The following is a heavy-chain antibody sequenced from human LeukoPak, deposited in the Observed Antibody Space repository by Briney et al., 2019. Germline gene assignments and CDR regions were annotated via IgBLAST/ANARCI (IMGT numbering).Heavy chain of an antibody. D-gene: IGHD3/OR15-3a*01. CDR3: ARQTGSGLFILP. V-gene: IGHV4-39*01. J-gene: IGHJ4*02. CDR2: IYYSGNT. CDR1: GVSISSSDSY. Sequence: SETLSLTCTLSGVSISSSDSYWGWIRQPPGKGLEWIGSIYYSGNTYYNASLKSQVSISIDTSKNQFSLKLTSVTAADTAVYYCARQTGSGLFILPGGQGTLVTVSS.